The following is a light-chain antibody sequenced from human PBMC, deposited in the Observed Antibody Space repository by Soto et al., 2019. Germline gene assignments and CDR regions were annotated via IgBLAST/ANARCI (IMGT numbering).Light chain of an antibody. CDR1: QSVSSN. CDR2: GAS. V-gene: IGKV3-15*01. Sequence: EIVMTQSPATLSVSPGERATLSCRASQSVSSNFAWYQQKPGQAPRLLIYGASTRATGIPVRHSGSGSGTDFTLTNSSPQTEDFAVYYCQQYNNWPRITFGQGKRLESK. CDR3: QQYNNWPRIT. J-gene: IGKJ5*01.